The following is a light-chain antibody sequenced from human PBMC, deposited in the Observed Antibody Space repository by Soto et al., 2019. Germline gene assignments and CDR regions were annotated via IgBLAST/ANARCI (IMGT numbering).Light chain of an antibody. V-gene: IGLV2-18*01. CDR1: SLDFVTYNR. Sequence: QSALTQPPSVSGSTGQSVTISCTGTSLDFVTYNRVSWYQQSPGSAPKLILYEVRNRPSGVPDRFSGSKSANTASLTISGLQTADEADYFCSLYTSDNTYVFGSGTKVTVL. CDR2: EVR. CDR3: SLYTSDNTYV. J-gene: IGLJ1*01.